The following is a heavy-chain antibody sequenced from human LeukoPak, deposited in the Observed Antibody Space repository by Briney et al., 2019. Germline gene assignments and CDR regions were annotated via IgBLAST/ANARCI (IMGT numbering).Heavy chain of an antibody. D-gene: IGHD1-14*01. CDR3: AKDEPGY. Sequence: GRSLRLSCAASGFTFSSYAMHWVRQAPGKGLEWVAVISYDGSNKYYADSVKGRFTISRDNSKNTLYLQMNSLRAEDTAVYYCAKDEPGYWGQGTLVTVSS. CDR2: ISYDGSNK. J-gene: IGHJ4*02. V-gene: IGHV3-30-3*01. CDR1: GFTFSSYA.